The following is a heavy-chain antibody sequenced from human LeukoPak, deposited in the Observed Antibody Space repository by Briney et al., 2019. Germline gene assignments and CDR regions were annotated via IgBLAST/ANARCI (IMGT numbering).Heavy chain of an antibody. V-gene: IGHV5-51*01. CDR3: ATDSGSYSGFDY. Sequence: GESLKISCEGSGHSFNNHWIGWVRQMPGKGLEWVGIIYPGDSDARYSPSFQGQVIMSADKSINTAYLQWTSLKASDTAMYYCATDSGSYSGFDYWGQGTLVTVSS. D-gene: IGHD1-26*01. J-gene: IGHJ4*02. CDR1: GHSFNNHW. CDR2: IYPGDSDA.